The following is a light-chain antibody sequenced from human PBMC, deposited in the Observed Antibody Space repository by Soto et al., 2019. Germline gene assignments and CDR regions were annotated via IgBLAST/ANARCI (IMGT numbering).Light chain of an antibody. Sequence: EIVMTQSPATLSVSPGERATLSCRASQTISSNLAWYQQKPGQAPRLLIHGASTRAAGVPARFSGSGSGTEFTPTITSLQSEDFAVYYCQQYHNWPPQYTFGQGTQLQIK. V-gene: IGKV3-15*01. CDR1: QTISSN. J-gene: IGKJ2*01. CDR2: GAS. CDR3: QQYHNWPPQYT.